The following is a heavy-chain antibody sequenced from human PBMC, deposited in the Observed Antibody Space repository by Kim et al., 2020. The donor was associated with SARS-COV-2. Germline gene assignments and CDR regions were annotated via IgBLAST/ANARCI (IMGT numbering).Heavy chain of an antibody. J-gene: IGHJ4*02. V-gene: IGHV3-72*01. CDR2: SRNKARGYST. D-gene: IGHD3-3*01. CDR3: TRASYGANYFTYY. CDR1: GFTFNDYY. Sequence: GGSLRLSCAASGFTFNDYYMDWVRQAPGKGLEWIARSRNKARGYSTEYAASVKGRFTVSRDDSENSLYLDMNSLKTVDTAVYCCTRASYGANYFTYYWGPRVLVTVSS.